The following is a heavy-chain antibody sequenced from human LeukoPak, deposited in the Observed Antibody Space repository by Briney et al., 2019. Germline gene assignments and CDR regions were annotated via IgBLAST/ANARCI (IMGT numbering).Heavy chain of an antibody. Sequence: GGSLRLSCAASGFTFSSYAMHWVRQAPGKGPEWVAVISYDGSNSYYADSVKGRFTISRDNSKNTLYLRMNSLRAEDTAVYYCARDLGSDYDNGMDVWGKGTTVTVSS. J-gene: IGHJ6*04. CDR2: ISYDGSNS. V-gene: IGHV3-30*04. CDR1: GFTFSSYA. D-gene: IGHD3-9*01. CDR3: ARDLGSDYDNGMDV.